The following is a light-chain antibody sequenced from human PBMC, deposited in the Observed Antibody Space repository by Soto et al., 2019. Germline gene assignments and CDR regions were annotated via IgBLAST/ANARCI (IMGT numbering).Light chain of an antibody. CDR2: AAS. CDR3: LQDYTYPGT. J-gene: IGKJ1*01. V-gene: IGKV1-6*01. Sequence: AIQMTQSPSSLSASVGDIVTITCRASQGIRNDLGWYQQKPGKAPKLLIYAASTLQSGVQSRFSGSGSGTDFTLTISSLQPEDFATDYCLQDYTYPGTFGQGTKVEIK. CDR1: QGIRND.